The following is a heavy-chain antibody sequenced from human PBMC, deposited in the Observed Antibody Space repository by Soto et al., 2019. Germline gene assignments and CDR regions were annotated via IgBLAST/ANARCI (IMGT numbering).Heavy chain of an antibody. D-gene: IGHD2-15*01. CDR1: GYTFVALA. CDR2: VNPDTGDT. CDR3: VRQAGGASTPGDDY. V-gene: IGHV1-8*01. Sequence: QVQLVQSGAEVRKPGAPWRVPGRASGYTFVALAIAWVRQASGRGLKWVGWVNPDTGDTAYKREFQGRLSMTRDTSINTVYMELSSLTPDDTAMYFCVRQAGGASTPGDDYWGQGTLVTVSP. J-gene: IGHJ4*02.